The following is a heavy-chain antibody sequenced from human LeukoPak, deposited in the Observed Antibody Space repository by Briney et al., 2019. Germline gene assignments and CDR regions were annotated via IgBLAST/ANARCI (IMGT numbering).Heavy chain of an antibody. Sequence: GGSLRLSCAASGFTFDDYGMSWVRQAPGKGLEWVSGITWNGGSTGYADSVKGRFTISRDNAKNSLYLQMNSLRVEDTAVYYCARDQPIGYNYGYPFDNWGQGTLVTVSS. CDR3: ARDQPIGYNYGYPFDN. J-gene: IGHJ4*02. CDR1: GFTFDDYG. CDR2: ITWNGGST. V-gene: IGHV3-20*04. D-gene: IGHD5-18*01.